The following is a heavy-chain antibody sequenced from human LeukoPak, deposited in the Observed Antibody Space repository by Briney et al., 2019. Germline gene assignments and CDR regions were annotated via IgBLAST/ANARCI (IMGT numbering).Heavy chain of an antibody. CDR1: GFTFSSYE. CDR3: ARERGGTTATTDYYNYGMDV. Sequence: GGSLRLSCVASGFTFSSYEMNWVRQAPGKGLEWVSYIGSSGSTIYYADSVKGRFTISRDNAKKSLYLQMNSLRAEDTAVYYCARERGGTTATTDYYNYGMDVWGQGTTVTVSS. D-gene: IGHD4-11*01. CDR2: IGSSGSTI. V-gene: IGHV3-48*03. J-gene: IGHJ6*02.